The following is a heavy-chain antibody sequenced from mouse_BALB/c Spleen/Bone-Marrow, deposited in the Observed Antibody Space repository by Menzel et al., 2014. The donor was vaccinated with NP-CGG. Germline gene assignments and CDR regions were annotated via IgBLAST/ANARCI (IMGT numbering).Heavy chain of an antibody. J-gene: IGHJ3*01. CDR1: GYTFTIYW. V-gene: IGHV1-7*01. CDR2: IDPSTGYT. Sequence: VMLVESGAELAKPGASVKMSCKASGYTFTIYWMHWVKQRPGQGLEWIGYIDPSTGYTEYNQKFKDKATSTADKSSSPASLHLSSLTSEDSAFFSCASSGTLVDPVWIYWGQGTLVLVSA. D-gene: IGHD1-1*01. CDR3: ASSGTLVDPVWIY.